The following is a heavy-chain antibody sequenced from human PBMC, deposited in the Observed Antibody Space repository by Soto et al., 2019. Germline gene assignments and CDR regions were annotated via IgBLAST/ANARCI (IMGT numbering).Heavy chain of an antibody. D-gene: IGHD2-8*01. CDR3: ARGVYCTNGVCCIDEYYFDY. CDR1: GGSISSGGYY. CDR2: IYYSGST. J-gene: IGHJ4*02. V-gene: IGHV4-31*03. Sequence: SETLSLTCTVSGGSISSGGYYWSRIRQHPGKGLEWIGYIYYSGSTYYNPSLKSRVTISVDTSKNQFSLKLSSVTAADTAVYYCARGVYCTNGVCCIDEYYFDYWGQGTLVTVSS.